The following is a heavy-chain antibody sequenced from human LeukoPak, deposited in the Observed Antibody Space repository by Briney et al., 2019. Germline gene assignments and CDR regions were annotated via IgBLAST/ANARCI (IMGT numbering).Heavy chain of an antibody. Sequence: VASVKVSCKACGGTFSSYAISWVRQAPGQGLEWMGGIIPIFGTANYAQKFQGRVTITADESTSTAYVELSSLRSEDTAVYYCARGSVDYGGNTRVTEFDYWGQGTLVTVSS. CDR2: IIPIFGTA. CDR3: ARGSVDYGGNTRVTEFDY. CDR1: GGTFSSYA. V-gene: IGHV1-69*01. D-gene: IGHD4-23*01. J-gene: IGHJ4*02.